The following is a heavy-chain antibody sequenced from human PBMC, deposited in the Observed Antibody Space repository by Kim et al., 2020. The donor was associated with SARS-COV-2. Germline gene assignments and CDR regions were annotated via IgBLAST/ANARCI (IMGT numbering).Heavy chain of an antibody. CDR2: ISSSSSYI. J-gene: IGHJ6*02. CDR3: ARVPGHYDYVWGSYRPRYYGMDV. D-gene: IGHD3-16*02. CDR1: GFTFSSYS. V-gene: IGHV3-21*01. Sequence: GGSLRLSCAASGFTFSSYSMNWVRQAPGKGLEWVSSISSSSSYIYYADSVKGRFTISRDNAKNSLYLQMNSLRAEDTAVYYCARVPGHYDYVWGSYRPRYYGMDVWGQGTTVTVSS.